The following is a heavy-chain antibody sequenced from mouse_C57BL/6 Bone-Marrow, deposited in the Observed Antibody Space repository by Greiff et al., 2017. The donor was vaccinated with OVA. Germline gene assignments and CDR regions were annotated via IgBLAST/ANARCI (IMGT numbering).Heavy chain of an antibody. D-gene: IGHD1-1*01. Sequence: VQLQQSGAELVRPGASVTLSCKASGYTFTDYEMHWVKQTPVHGLEWIGAIDPETGGTAYNQKFKGKAILTADKSSSTAYMELRSLTSEDSAVYYCTRVYGSSYPLAMDYWGQGTSVTVSS. V-gene: IGHV1-15*01. CDR2: IDPETGGT. CDR1: GYTFTDYE. J-gene: IGHJ4*01. CDR3: TRVYGSSYPLAMDY.